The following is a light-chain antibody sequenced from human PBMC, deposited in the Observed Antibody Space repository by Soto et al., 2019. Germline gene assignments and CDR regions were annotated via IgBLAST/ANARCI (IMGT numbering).Light chain of an antibody. V-gene: IGLV1-51*01. CDR2: DNN. Sequence: QSVLTQPPSVSAAPGQKVTISCSGSSSNIGNNYVSWYQQLPGTAPKLLIYDNNKRPSGIPDRFSGSKSGTSATLGITGLQTGDEFYYYCGTSDSCLRSFYVFGTGTVVNVL. CDR1: SSNIGNNY. CDR3: GTSDSCLRSFYV. J-gene: IGLJ1*01.